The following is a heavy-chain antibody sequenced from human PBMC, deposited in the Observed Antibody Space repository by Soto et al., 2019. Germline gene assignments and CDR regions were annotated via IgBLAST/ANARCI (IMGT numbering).Heavy chain of an antibody. D-gene: IGHD3-10*01. V-gene: IGHV1-69*13. CDR1: GGTFSSYA. Sequence: ASVKVSCKASGGTFSSYAISWVRLAPGQGLEWMGGIIPIFGTANYAQKFQGRVTITADESTSTVYMELSSLRSDDTAVYFCATELGENPASPFDAWGQGTLVTVSS. CDR2: IIPIFGTA. J-gene: IGHJ4*02. CDR3: ATELGENPASPFDA.